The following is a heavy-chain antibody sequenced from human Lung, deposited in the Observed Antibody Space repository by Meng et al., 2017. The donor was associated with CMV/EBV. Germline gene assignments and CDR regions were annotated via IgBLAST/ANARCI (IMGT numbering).Heavy chain of an antibody. V-gene: IGHV1-2*02. CDR3: ARNFFGELLGWFDP. D-gene: IGHD1-26*01. CDR2: INPNSGGT. J-gene: IGHJ5*02. CDR1: GYTFTGYY. Sequence: ASVKVSCKASGYTFTGYYMHWVRQAPGQGLEWMGWINPNSGGTNYAQKFQGRVTMTRDTSISTAYMELSRLRSDDTAVYHCARNFFGELLGWFDPWGQGTXVTVSS.